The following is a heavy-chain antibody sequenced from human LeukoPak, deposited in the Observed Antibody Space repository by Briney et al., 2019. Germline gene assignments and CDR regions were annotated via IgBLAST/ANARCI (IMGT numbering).Heavy chain of an antibody. D-gene: IGHD4-17*01. J-gene: IGHJ3*02. CDR2: IYTSGST. CDR3: ARRRAAPTVMDAFDI. Sequence: SETLSLTCTVSGGSISSYYWSWIRQPAGKGLEWIGRIYTSGSTNYNPSLKSRVTMSVDTSKNQFSLKLSSVTAADTAVYYCARRRAAPTVMDAFDIWGQGTMVTVSS. CDR1: GGSISSYY. V-gene: IGHV4-4*07.